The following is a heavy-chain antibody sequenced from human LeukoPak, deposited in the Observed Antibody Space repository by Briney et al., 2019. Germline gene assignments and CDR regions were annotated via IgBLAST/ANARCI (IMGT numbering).Heavy chain of an antibody. CDR1: GFTFSSFG. J-gene: IGHJ4*02. Sequence: SGGSLRLSCATSGFTFSSFGMHWVRQAPGKGLEWVAFIRYDGNNKYYADSVKGRFTISRDNSKNTLYLQMNSVKPEDTALYYCAKDIATMRWLRPDPSLDYGGQGTLVTVSS. V-gene: IGHV3-30*02. D-gene: IGHD5-12*01. CDR2: IRYDGNNK. CDR3: AKDIATMRWLRPDPSLDY.